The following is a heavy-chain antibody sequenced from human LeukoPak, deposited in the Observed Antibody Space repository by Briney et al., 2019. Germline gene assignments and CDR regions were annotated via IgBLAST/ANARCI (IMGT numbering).Heavy chain of an antibody. J-gene: IGHJ3*02. CDR3: ARTGDGDSYIGAFDI. CDR2: IYRSGST. Sequence: PGGSLRLSCAASGFTFSSYAMSWVRQAPGKGLEWVSVIYRSGSTYYADSVKGRFTISRDDSKNTLYLQMNSLRAEDTAVYYCARTGDGDSYIGAFDIWGQGTMVTVSS. CDR1: GFTFSSYA. D-gene: IGHD4-17*01. V-gene: IGHV3-53*01.